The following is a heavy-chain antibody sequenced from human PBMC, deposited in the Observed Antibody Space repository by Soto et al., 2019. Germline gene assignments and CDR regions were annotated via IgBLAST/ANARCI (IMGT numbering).Heavy chain of an antibody. CDR3: ARDLTRVSLFSRDDAFDI. D-gene: IGHD7-27*01. CDR1: GFTFSSYS. CDR2: ISSSSSYI. Sequence: GXSLRLSCAASGFTFSSYSKNWVRQAPVKGLEWVSSISSSSSYIYYADSVKGRFTISRDNAKNSLYLQMNSLRAEDTAVYYCARDLTRVSLFSRDDAFDIWGQGTMVTVSS. V-gene: IGHV3-21*01. J-gene: IGHJ3*02.